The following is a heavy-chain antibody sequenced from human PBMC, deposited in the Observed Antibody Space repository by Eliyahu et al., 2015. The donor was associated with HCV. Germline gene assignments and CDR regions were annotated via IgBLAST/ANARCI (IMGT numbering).Heavy chain of an antibody. V-gene: IGHV3-66*01. J-gene: IGHJ4*02. D-gene: IGHD3-3*01. CDR3: ARGDDSYDKRLDY. Sequence: EVQLVESGGGLVQPGGSLRLSCAVSGXTVSXSFMHWVRQAPGKGLEWVSVVYXGGSTYYADSVKVRFTISRDHSNNMLYLQMNSLRAEDTAVYYCARGDDSYDKRLDYWGQGTLVTVSS. CDR1: GXTVSXSF. CDR2: VYXGGST.